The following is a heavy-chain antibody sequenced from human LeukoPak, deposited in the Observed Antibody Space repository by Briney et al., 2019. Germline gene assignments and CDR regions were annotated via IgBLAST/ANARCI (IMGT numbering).Heavy chain of an antibody. CDR3: AKHLSGTLWFGELLGGIDY. D-gene: IGHD3-10*01. J-gene: IGHJ4*02. CDR1: GFTFSSYG. CDR2: ISGSGGST. Sequence: QCGGSLILSCAASGFTFSSYGMSWVRQAPGKGLEWVSAISGSGGSTYYADSVKGRFTISRDNSKNTLYLQMNSLRAEDTAVYYCAKHLSGTLWFGELLGGIDYWGQGTLVTVSS. V-gene: IGHV3-23*01.